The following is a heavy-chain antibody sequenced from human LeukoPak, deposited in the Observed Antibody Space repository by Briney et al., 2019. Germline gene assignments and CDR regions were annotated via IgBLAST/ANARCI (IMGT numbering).Heavy chain of an antibody. D-gene: IGHD3-9*01. CDR3: ARDLPDIGLIHRLVGVGLDV. J-gene: IGHJ6*02. CDR1: GYIFTGYH. Sequence: ASVTVSRKSSGYIFTGYHIHGVRQAPAQGLEGMGLINPKSGGTNYAQKFQDRVTMTSHTSFHTPAMEPSRLRSGDTAVYYCARDLPDIGLIHRLVGVGLDVWGQGTTVTVSS. V-gene: IGHV1-2*02. CDR2: INPKSGGT.